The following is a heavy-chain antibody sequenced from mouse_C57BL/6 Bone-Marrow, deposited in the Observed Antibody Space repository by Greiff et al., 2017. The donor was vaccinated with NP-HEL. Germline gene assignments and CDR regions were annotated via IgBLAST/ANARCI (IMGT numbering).Heavy chain of an antibody. V-gene: IGHV1-69*01. CDR1: GYTYTSYW. CDR3: AREGDSLFAY. CDR2: IDPSDSYT. J-gene: IGHJ3*01. D-gene: IGHD3-3*01. Sequence: QVQLQQPGAELVMPGASVKLSCKASGYTYTSYWMHWVKQRPGPGLEWIGEIDPSDSYTNYNQKFKGKSTLTVDKSSSTAYMQLSSLTSEDSAVYYCAREGDSLFAYWGQGTLVTVSA.